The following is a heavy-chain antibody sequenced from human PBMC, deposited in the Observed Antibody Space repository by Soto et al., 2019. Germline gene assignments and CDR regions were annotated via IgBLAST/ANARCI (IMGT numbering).Heavy chain of an antibody. CDR1: GFTFGDYA. CDR2: IRSKAYGGTT. Sequence: GGSLRLSCTASGFTFGDYAMSWFRQAPGKGLEWVGFIRSKAYGGTTEYAASVKGSFTISRDHSKSIPYLQMTSLKTEDPAVYYCTRDSSYGDYVRQGHWGQGTLVTVSS. CDR3: TRDSSYGDYVRQGH. J-gene: IGHJ4*02. D-gene: IGHD4-17*01. V-gene: IGHV3-49*03.